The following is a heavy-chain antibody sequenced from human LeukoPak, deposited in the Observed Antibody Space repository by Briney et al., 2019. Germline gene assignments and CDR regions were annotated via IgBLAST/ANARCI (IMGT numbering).Heavy chain of an antibody. CDR3: AKDVPASWAPDY. D-gene: IGHD3-16*01. CDR2: VSQDEKTK. J-gene: IGHJ4*02. V-gene: IGHV3-30*18. Sequence: PGGSLRLSCAASGFTFSDYFMHWVRQVPGKGLEWVASVSQDEKTKLYVDSVKGRFTISRDNSRNTLYLQANSLRGVDTAVYFCAKDVPASWAPDYWGQGTLVTVSS. CDR1: GFTFSDYF.